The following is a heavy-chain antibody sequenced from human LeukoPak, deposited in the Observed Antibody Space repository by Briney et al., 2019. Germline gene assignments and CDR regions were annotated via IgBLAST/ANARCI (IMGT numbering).Heavy chain of an antibody. V-gene: IGHV4-39*07. Sequence: SETLSLTCTVSGGSISSSSYYWGWIRQPPGKGLEWIGSIYYSGSTYYNPSLKSRVTISVDRSKNQFSLKLSSVTAADTAVYYCARVGCSGGSCYSLSWFDPWGQGTLVTVSS. CDR3: ARVGCSGGSCYSLSWFDP. CDR2: IYYSGST. D-gene: IGHD2-15*01. CDR1: GGSISSSSYY. J-gene: IGHJ5*02.